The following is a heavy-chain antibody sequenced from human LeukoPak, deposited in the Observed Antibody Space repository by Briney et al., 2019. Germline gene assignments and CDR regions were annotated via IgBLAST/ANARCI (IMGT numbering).Heavy chain of an antibody. Sequence: GGSLRLSCAASGFTFSSYSMNWVRQAPGKGLEWVANIKQDGSEKYYVDSVKGRFTISRDNAKNSLYLQMNSLRAEDTAVYYCARDPYCSGGSYYLDYWGQGTLVTVSS. CDR1: GFTFSSYS. D-gene: IGHD2-15*01. J-gene: IGHJ4*02. V-gene: IGHV3-7*01. CDR2: IKQDGSEK. CDR3: ARDPYCSGGSYYLDY.